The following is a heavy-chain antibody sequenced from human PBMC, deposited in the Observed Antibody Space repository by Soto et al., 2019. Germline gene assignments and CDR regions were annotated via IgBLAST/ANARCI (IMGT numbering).Heavy chain of an antibody. V-gene: IGHV3-7*03. CDR3: ARDGLYCTYANCRGDAYDV. J-gene: IGHJ3*01. Sequence: EVQLVGSGGGLVQPGGSLRLSCVASGFTFRTYWMTWVRPAPGNGLEWVANIKQDGSEKYCVDSVRGRFAISRDNAKDSLYLQMNSLRVEDTAVYYCARDGLYCTYANCRGDAYDVWDQGTMVTVSS. CDR2: IKQDGSEK. CDR1: GFTFRTYW. D-gene: IGHD2-8*01.